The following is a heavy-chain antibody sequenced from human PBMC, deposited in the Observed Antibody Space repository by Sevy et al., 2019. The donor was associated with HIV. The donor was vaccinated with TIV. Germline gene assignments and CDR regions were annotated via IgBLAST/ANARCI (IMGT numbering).Heavy chain of an antibody. D-gene: IGHD6-19*01. CDR1: GFTVSSTNY. CDR2: MYSGGST. Sequence: GGSLRLSCAASGFTVSSTNYMSWVRQARGKGLEWVSVMYSGGSTYYADSVKGRFTISGDNSKNTLYLQMNTLRAEDTAVYYCARRQDYSSGYQNYYYYGMDVWGQGTTVTVSS. J-gene: IGHJ6*02. V-gene: IGHV3-53*01. CDR3: ARRQDYSSGYQNYYYYGMDV.